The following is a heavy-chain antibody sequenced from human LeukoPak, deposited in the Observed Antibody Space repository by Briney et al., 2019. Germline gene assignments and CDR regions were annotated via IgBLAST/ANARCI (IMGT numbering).Heavy chain of an antibody. J-gene: IGHJ5*02. Sequence: ASVKASCKASGYTFTGYYMHWVRQAPGQGLEWMGWINPNSGGTNYAQKFQGWVTMTRDTSISTAYMELSRLRSDDTAVYYCARGGAAAGTKDRSNWFDPWGQGTLVTVSS. CDR2: INPNSGGT. CDR1: GYTFTGYY. D-gene: IGHD6-13*01. V-gene: IGHV1-2*04. CDR3: ARGGAAAGTKDRSNWFDP.